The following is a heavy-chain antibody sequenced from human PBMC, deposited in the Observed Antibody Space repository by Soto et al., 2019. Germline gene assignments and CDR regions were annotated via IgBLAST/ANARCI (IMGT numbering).Heavy chain of an antibody. CDR1: DYNFGRYR. CDR2: IDPSDSQT. D-gene: IGHD3-22*01. CDR3: ARQIYDSDTGPNFQYYFDS. V-gene: IGHV5-10-1*01. J-gene: IGHJ4*02. Sequence: SLTSSCKRFDYNFGRYRITSYRQKPGKGLEWMGRIDPSDSQTYYSPSFRGHVTISAAKSITTVFLQWSSLRASDTAMYYCARQIYDSDTGPNFQYYFDSWGQGTPVTVS.